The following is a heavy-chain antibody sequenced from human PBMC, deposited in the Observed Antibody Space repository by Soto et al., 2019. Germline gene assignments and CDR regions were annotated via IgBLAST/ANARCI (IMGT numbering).Heavy chain of an antibody. Sequence: EVQLVESGGGLVQPGGSLRVSCTASGFTFGSYAMSWVRHAPGKGLEWIGVVRSRDNGGTTEYAASGRGRFSISRDDSKSIAYLHMNSLKAEATAVYYSTRVGGCSKTDLWGQGTLVTVSS. CDR1: GFTFGSYA. V-gene: IGHV3-49*04. CDR2: VRSRDNGGTT. CDR3: TRVGGCSKTDL. D-gene: IGHD2-15*01. J-gene: IGHJ5*02.